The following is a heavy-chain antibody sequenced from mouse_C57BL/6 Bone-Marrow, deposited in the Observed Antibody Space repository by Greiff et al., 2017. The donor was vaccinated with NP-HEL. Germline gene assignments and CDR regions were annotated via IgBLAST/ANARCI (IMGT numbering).Heavy chain of an antibody. CDR2: IDPENGDT. D-gene: IGHD1-1*01. Sequence: VHVKQSGAELVRPGASVKLSCTASGFNIKDDYMHWVKQRPEQGLEWIGWIDPENGDTEYASKFQGKATITADTSSNTAYLQLSSLTSEDTAVYYCTKGTVVADYAMDYWGQGTSVTVSS. CDR3: TKGTVVADYAMDY. V-gene: IGHV14-4*01. CDR1: GFNIKDDY. J-gene: IGHJ4*01.